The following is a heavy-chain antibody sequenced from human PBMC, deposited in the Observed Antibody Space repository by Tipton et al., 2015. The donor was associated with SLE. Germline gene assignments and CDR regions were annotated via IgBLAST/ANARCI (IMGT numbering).Heavy chain of an antibody. D-gene: IGHD5-12*01. Sequence: QLVQSGAEVKKPGASVKVSCKASAYTFSSYGISWVRQAPGQGLEWMGWISADNGNTNYAQKLQGRVSMTTDISTSTAYMELRSLRSDDTAVYYCALRWPDTWTTVYWGQGTLVTVSS. CDR1: AYTFSSYG. V-gene: IGHV1-18*01. J-gene: IGHJ4*02. CDR3: ALRWPDTWTTVY. CDR2: ISADNGNT.